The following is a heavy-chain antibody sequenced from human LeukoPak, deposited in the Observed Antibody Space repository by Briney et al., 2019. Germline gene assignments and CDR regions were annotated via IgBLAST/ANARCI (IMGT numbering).Heavy chain of an antibody. Sequence: GGSLRLSCTASGFTFSSYAMSWVRQAPGKGLEWVSAISGSGGSTCYADSVKGRFTISGDNSKNTLYLQMNSLRAEDTAVYYCAKDSGGDAFDIWGQGTMVTVSS. CDR3: AKDSGGDAFDI. J-gene: IGHJ3*02. V-gene: IGHV3-23*01. CDR2: ISGSGGST. D-gene: IGHD2-8*02. CDR1: GFTFSSYA.